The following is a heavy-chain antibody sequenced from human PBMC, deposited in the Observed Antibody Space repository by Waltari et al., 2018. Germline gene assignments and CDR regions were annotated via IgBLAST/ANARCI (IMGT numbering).Heavy chain of an antibody. J-gene: IGHJ4*02. D-gene: IGHD7-27*01. CDR2: INPDGSQQ. Sequence: EVQLLYSGGGLVQPGVSLLLSCAASGFPFSSNWMSWVRQAPGRGLEWLANINPDGSQQYYVDSVRGRFSISRDNAKNSLYLQLNSLRAEDTAIYYCARDFNWGWDFWGQGTLVTVSS. CDR3: ARDFNWGWDF. CDR1: GFPFSSNW. V-gene: IGHV3-7*03.